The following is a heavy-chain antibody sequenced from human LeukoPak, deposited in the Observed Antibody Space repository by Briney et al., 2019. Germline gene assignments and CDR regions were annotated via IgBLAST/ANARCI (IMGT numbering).Heavy chain of an antibody. CDR3: ARDPDKYYDFWSGYSPFGFDP. D-gene: IGHD3-3*01. J-gene: IGHJ5*02. CDR1: GYTFTGYY. CDR2: INPNSGGT. Sequence: ASVKVSCKASGYTFTGYYMHWVRQAPGQGLEWMGWINPNSGGTNYAQKFQGRVTMTRDTSISTAYMELSRLRSDDTAVYYCARDPDKYYDFWSGYSPFGFDPWGQGTLVTVSS. V-gene: IGHV1-2*02.